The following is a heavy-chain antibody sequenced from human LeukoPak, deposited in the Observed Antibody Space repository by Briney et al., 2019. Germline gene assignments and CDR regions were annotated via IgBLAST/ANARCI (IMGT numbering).Heavy chain of an antibody. D-gene: IGHD3-22*01. Sequence: ASVKVSCKASGYTFTGYCIHWVRQAPGQGLEWMGWINPNSGGTNYAQKFQGRVTMTRDTSISTAYMGLSRLTSDDTAVYYCARGWIYYDSSGPFDYWGQGTLVTVSS. J-gene: IGHJ4*02. CDR1: GYTFTGYC. V-gene: IGHV1-2*02. CDR3: ARGWIYYDSSGPFDY. CDR2: INPNSGGT.